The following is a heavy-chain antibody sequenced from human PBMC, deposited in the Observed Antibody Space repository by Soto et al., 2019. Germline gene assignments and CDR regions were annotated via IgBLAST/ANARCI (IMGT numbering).Heavy chain of an antibody. CDR2: IYYSGST. V-gene: IGHV4-39*01. CDR3: ARLYSSSWYGDY. J-gene: IGHJ4*02. D-gene: IGHD6-13*01. Sequence: QLQLQESGPGLVKPSETLSLTCTVSGGSISSSSYYWGWIRQPPGKGLEWIGSIYYSGSTYYNPSLKRPATISLDTSKNQFSLKLSSVTAADTAVYYCARLYSSSWYGDYWGQGTLVTVSS. CDR1: GGSISSSSYY.